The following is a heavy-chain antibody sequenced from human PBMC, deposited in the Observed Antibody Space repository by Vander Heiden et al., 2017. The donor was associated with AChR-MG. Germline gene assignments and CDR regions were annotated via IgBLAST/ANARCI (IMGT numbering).Heavy chain of an antibody. Sequence: EIQLVESGGGLVKPGGSLRLSCAASGFTFSDYGMNWVRQAPGRGPEWVSSITRSGDFIEYADSVKGRFTISRDNARNSLSLELNSLRDEDSAIYSCARDREYGGETCYSGFDVWGQGTTVSVSS. V-gene: IGHV3-21*02. CDR3: ARDREYGGETCYSGFDV. CDR2: ITRSGDFI. CDR1: GFTFSDYG. D-gene: IGHD2-21*01. J-gene: IGHJ6*02.